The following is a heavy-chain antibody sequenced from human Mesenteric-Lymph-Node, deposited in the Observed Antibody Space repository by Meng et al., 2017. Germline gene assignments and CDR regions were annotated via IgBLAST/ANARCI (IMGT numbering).Heavy chain of an antibody. CDR1: GGSISSYY. CDR3: ALTMVRGVKRSFDY. CDR2: INHSGST. V-gene: IGHV4-34*01. Sequence: SETLSLTCTVSGGSISSYYWSWIRQPPGKGLEWIGEINHSGSTNYNPSLKSRVTISVDTSKNQFSLKLSSVTAADTAVYYCALTMVRGVKRSFDYWGQGTLVTVSS. J-gene: IGHJ4*02. D-gene: IGHD3-10*01.